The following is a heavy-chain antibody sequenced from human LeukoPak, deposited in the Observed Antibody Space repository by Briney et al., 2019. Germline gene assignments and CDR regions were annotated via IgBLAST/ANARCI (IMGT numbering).Heavy chain of an antibody. J-gene: IGHJ4*02. CDR2: LSSSSSYK. V-gene: IGHV3-21*01. D-gene: IGHD6-19*01. Sequence: GGSLRLSCAASGFIFNSYSMNWVRQAPGKGLEWVPSLSSSSSYKYYADSVKGRFTISRDNAKNSLYLQMNSLRAEDTAVYYCARGRAHELHSGWYLPFDYWGQGTLVTVSS. CDR3: ARGRAHELHSGWYLPFDY. CDR1: GFIFNSYS.